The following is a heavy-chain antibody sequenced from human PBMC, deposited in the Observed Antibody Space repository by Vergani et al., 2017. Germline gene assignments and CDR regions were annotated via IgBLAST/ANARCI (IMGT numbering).Heavy chain of an antibody. J-gene: IGHJ6*02. CDR3: ARDRINIVARRTYYYYGMDV. CDR2: ISSSSSYI. D-gene: IGHD6-6*01. CDR1: GFTFSSYS. V-gene: IGHV3-21*01. Sequence: EVQLVESGGGLVKPGGSLRLSCAASGFTFSSYSMNWVRQAPGKGLEWVSSISSSSSYIYYADSVKGRFTISRDNAKNSLYLQMNSLRAGDTAVYYCARDRINIVARRTYYYYGMDVWGQGTTVTVSS.